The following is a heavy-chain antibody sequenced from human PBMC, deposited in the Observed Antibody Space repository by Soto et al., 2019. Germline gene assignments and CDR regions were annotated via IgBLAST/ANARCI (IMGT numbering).Heavy chain of an antibody. CDR1: GGFNSYS. J-gene: IGHJ5*02. D-gene: IGHD2-2*01. CDR3: ARGGPVIIPAATNWFDP. Sequence: QVQLVQSGAEVKKPGSSVKVSCKGSGGFNSYSISWVRQAPGQGPEWMRGIIPIFARPTYAQKFQGRVTIPADKSTSTAYMELSRLTSEDTAVYYCARGGPVIIPAATNWFDPWGQGTLVSVSS. V-gene: IGHV1-69*06. CDR2: IIPIFARP.